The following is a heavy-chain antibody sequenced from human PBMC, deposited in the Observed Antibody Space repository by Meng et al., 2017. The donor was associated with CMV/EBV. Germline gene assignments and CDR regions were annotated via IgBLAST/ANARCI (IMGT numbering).Heavy chain of an antibody. CDR1: GGTFSSYA. CDR2: IIPIFGTA. Sequence: SVKVSCKASGGTFSSYAISWVRQAPGQGLEWMGGIIPIFGTANYAQKFQGRVTITTDESTSTAYMELSSLRSEDTAVYYCARDYDILTGQGGDWFDPWGQGTLVTLSS. D-gene: IGHD3-9*01. J-gene: IGHJ5*02. CDR3: ARDYDILTGQGGDWFDP. V-gene: IGHV1-69*05.